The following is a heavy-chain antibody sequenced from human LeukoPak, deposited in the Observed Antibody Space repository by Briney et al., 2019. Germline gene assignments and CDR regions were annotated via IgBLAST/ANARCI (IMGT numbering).Heavy chain of an antibody. CDR2: INPNSGGT. D-gene: IGHD3-22*01. CDR1: GYTFTGYY. Sequence: GASVKVSCKASGYTFTGYYMHWVRQAPGQGLEWMGWINPNSGGTNYAQKFQGRVTMTRDTSISTAYMELSRLRSDDTAVYYCARPIVVVDDAFDIWGQGTMVTVPS. V-gene: IGHV1-2*02. CDR3: ARPIVVVDDAFDI. J-gene: IGHJ3*02.